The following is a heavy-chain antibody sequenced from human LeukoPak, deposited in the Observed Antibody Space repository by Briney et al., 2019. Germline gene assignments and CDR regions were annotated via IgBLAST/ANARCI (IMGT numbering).Heavy chain of an antibody. Sequence: RPGGSLRLXCAASGFTFDDYGMSWVRQAPGKGLEWVSGINWNSGSTGYTDSVKGRFTISGDNAKNSLYLQMNSLRAEDTALYYCARAYGHCSSTSCYNAFDIWGQGTMVTVSS. V-gene: IGHV3-20*04. CDR3: ARAYGHCSSTSCYNAFDI. J-gene: IGHJ3*02. CDR1: GFTFDDYG. CDR2: INWNSGST. D-gene: IGHD2-2*02.